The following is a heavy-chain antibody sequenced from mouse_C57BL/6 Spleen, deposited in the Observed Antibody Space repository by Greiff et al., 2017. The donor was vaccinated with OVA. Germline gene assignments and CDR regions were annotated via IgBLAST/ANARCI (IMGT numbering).Heavy chain of an antibody. CDR1: GYSITSGYD. CDR2: ISYSGST. Sequence: EVKVVESGPGMVKPSQSLSLTCTVTGYSITSGYDWHWIRHFPGNKLEWMGYISYSGSTNYNPSLKSRISITHDTSKNHFFLKLNSVTTEDTATYYCARRGVERYFDYWGQGTTLTVSS. V-gene: IGHV3-1*01. CDR3: ARRGVERYFDY. D-gene: IGHD1-1*01. J-gene: IGHJ2*01.